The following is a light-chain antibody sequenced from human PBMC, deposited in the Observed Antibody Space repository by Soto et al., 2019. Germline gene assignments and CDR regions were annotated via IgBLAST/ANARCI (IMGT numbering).Light chain of an antibody. CDR2: EVS. J-gene: IGLJ1*01. CDR1: SSDVGGYNY. CDR3: SSYTSSSAPDV. V-gene: IGLV2-14*01. Sequence: QSVLTQPASVSGSPGQSITISCAGTSSDVGGYNYVSWYQQHPGKAPELMIYEVSNRPSGVSDRFSGSKSGNTASLIIFGLQAEDEADYYCSSYTSSSAPDVFGTGTKVTVL.